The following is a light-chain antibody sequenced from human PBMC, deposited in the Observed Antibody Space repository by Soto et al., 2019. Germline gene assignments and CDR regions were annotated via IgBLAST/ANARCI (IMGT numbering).Light chain of an antibody. V-gene: IGKV3D-15*01. Sequence: EIVMTHSPATLSVSPGERATLSCRASQSVSSNLAWYQQKPGQAPRLLIYGASTRATGIPARFSGSGSGTEFTLTISSLQSEDFAVYYCQQYNNWPAITFGQGTRLE. CDR2: GAS. J-gene: IGKJ5*01. CDR1: QSVSSN. CDR3: QQYNNWPAIT.